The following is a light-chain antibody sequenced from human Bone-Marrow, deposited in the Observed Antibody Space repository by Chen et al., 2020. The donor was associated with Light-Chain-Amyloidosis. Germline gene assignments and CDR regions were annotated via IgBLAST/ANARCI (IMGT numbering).Light chain of an antibody. CDR3: QSYQGSSQGV. J-gene: IGLJ3*02. CDR1: SGSIATNY. V-gene: IGLV6-57*01. CDR2: EDD. Sequence: NFMLTQPHFVSESPGKTVIISCTRSSGSIATNYVQLYQQRPGSSPTTVIYEDDQRPSGVPDRFSGSIDRSSNSASLTISGLKTEDEADYYCQSYQGSSQGVFGGGTKLTVL.